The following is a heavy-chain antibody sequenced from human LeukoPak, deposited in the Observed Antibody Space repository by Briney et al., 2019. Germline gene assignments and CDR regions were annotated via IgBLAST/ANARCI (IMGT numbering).Heavy chain of an antibody. Sequence: SQTLSLTCAVSGGSISSGGYSWTSIRQPPGKGLQWIVYIYYSGSAYYNPSLKSRVTISVDTSKNQFSLKLSSVTAADTAVYYCARESNYYGSGTGWFDPWGQGTLVTVSS. CDR3: ARESNYYGSGTGWFDP. J-gene: IGHJ5*02. CDR2: IYYSGSA. CDR1: GGSISSGGYS. V-gene: IGHV4-30-4*07. D-gene: IGHD3-10*01.